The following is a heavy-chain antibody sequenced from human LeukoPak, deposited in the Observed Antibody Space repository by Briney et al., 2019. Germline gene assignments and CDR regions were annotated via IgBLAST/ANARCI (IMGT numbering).Heavy chain of an antibody. V-gene: IGHV3-7*01. Sequence: GGSLRLSCAASVFTFSRYWMSWVRRAPGKGVEGVANIKQDGGEKYYVDSVKGRFTISRDNAKNSLYLQMNSLRAEDTAVYYCARDIYGSSSEATWFDPWGQGTLVTVSS. CDR2: IKQDGGEK. CDR1: VFTFSRYW. D-gene: IGHD6-13*01. CDR3: ARDIYGSSSEATWFDP. J-gene: IGHJ5*02.